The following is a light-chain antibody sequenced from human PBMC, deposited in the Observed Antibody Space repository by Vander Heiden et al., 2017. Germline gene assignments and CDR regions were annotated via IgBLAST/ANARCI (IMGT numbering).Light chain of an antibody. CDR2: AAS. CDR1: QCISSY. J-gene: IGKJ2*01. Sequence: VIRMIESPSLLSASTGARVTISCRMSQCISSYLAWYQQKPGKAPELLIYAASTLLRGVPSRFSGRGSVTAFTLTISCMKSADFPTSSCSQDYSVPYTFGQGTKLEIK. V-gene: IGKV1D-8*01. CDR3: SQDYSVPYT.